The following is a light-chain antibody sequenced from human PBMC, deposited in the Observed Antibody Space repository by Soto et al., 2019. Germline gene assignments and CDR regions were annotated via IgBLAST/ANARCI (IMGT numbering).Light chain of an antibody. V-gene: IGLV2-11*01. Sequence: QSALNQPRSVSGSPGQSVTISCTGTSSDVGGYKYVSWYEQHPGKAPKLIIYDVSKRASGVPDRFSASKSGNTASLTISGLQAEDDADYYCCSYAGSYSFVFGGGTKLTVL. J-gene: IGLJ2*01. CDR2: DVS. CDR1: SSDVGGYKY. CDR3: CSYAGSYSFV.